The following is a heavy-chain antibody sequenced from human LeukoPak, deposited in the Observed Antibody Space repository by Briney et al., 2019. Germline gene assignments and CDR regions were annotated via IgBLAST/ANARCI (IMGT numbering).Heavy chain of an antibody. CDR2: ISGSGGST. V-gene: IGHV3-23*01. J-gene: IGHJ1*01. D-gene: IGHD3-22*01. CDR1: GFTFSSYA. CDR3: AKDGYYDSSGYYHMSEYFQH. Sequence: GGSLRLSCAASGFTFSSYAMSWVRQAPGKGLEWVSAISGSGGSTYYADSVKGRFTISRDNSKNTLYLRMNSLRAEDTAVYYCAKDGYYDSSGYYHMSEYFQHWGQGTLVTVSS.